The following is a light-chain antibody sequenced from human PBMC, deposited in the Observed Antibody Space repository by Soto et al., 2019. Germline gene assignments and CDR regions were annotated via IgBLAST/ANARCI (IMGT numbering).Light chain of an antibody. CDR2: GAS. V-gene: IGKV3-20*01. CDR1: QSVSSSY. CDR3: QQVET. J-gene: IGKJ1*01. Sequence: EIVLTQSPGTLSLSPGERATLSGRASQSVSSSYLAWYQQKPGQAPRLLIYGASSRATGIPDRFSGSGSGTDFTLTISRLEPEDFAVYYCQQVETFGQGTKVEIK.